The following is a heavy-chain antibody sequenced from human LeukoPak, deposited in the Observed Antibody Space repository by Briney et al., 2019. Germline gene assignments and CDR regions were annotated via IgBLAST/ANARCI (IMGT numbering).Heavy chain of an antibody. CDR3: VRSKSGAYGWFDP. CDR2: IYYSGTT. Sequence: SATLSLTCTVSGGSITSYYWSWIRQPPGKGLEWIGYIYYSGTTNYNPSLKSRVTISVDTSKNQLSLKVNSVTAADTAVYYCVRSKSGAYGWFDPWGQGTLVTVSS. J-gene: IGHJ5*02. V-gene: IGHV4-59*01. CDR1: GGSITSYY. D-gene: IGHD2-15*01.